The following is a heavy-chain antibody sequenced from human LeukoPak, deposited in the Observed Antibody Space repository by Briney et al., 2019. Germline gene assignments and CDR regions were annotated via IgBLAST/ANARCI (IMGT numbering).Heavy chain of an antibody. Sequence: ASVKVSCKASGYTFTGHYMHWVRQAPGQGLEWMGRINPNSGGTNYAQKFQGRVTMTRDTSISTAYMELSRLRSDDTAVYYCARERVAAAGTNWFDPWGQGTLVTVSS. CDR3: ARERVAAAGTNWFDP. V-gene: IGHV1-2*06. D-gene: IGHD6-13*01. J-gene: IGHJ5*02. CDR1: GYTFTGHY. CDR2: INPNSGGT.